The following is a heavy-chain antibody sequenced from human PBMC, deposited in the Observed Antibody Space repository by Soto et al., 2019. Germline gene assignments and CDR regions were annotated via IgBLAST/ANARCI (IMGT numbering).Heavy chain of an antibody. CDR3: ASSSADIVVVQEYNWFDP. D-gene: IGHD2-15*01. Sequence: SETLSLTCSVSDDSINSDKYYWGWIRQPPGKGLEWIGYIYYSGSAYYNPSLKSRVTISVDTSKNQFSLKLSSVTAADTAVYYCASSSADIVVVQEYNWFDPRGQGTLVTVSS. V-gene: IGHV4-31*03. CDR1: DDSINSDKYY. CDR2: IYYSGSA. J-gene: IGHJ5*02.